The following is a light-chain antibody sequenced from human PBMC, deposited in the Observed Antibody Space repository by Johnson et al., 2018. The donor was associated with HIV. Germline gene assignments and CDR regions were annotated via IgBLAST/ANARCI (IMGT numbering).Light chain of an antibody. J-gene: IGLJ1*01. CDR3: GTWDSSLGAFG. CDR1: SSNIGNNY. Sequence: QSVLTQPPSVSAAPGQKVTISCSGSSSNIGNNYVSWYQQLPGTAPKLLIYDNNKRPSGIPDRFSGSKSGTSATLGITGLQTGDEADYYCGTWDSSLGAFGFGTGTKFTVL. V-gene: IGLV1-51*01. CDR2: DNN.